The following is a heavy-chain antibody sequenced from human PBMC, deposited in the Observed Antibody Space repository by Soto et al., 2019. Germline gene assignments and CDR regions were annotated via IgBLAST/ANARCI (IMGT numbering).Heavy chain of an antibody. D-gene: IGHD3-10*01. J-gene: IGHJ1*01. CDR1: GFTVSSNY. CDR2: IYSGGST. Sequence: EVQLVESGGGLIQPGGSLRLSCADSGFTVSSNYMSWVRQAPGKGLEWVSVIYSGGSTYYADSVKGRFTISRDNSKNTLYLQMNRLRAEDPAVYYCARYRVESYYPEYFQQWGQGTLATVSS. CDR3: ARYRVESYYPEYFQQ. V-gene: IGHV3-53*01.